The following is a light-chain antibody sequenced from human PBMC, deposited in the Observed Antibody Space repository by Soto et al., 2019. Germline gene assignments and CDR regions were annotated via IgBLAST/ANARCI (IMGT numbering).Light chain of an antibody. V-gene: IGLV1-47*01. J-gene: IGLJ3*02. CDR3: ATWSDSLSGWV. Sequence: QSVLTQPPSASVTPGQRVTISCSGDTSNIGSDYVYWYQQVPGTAPKLLIYRNNQRPSGVPDRFSGSKSGTSASLAISGLRSEDEAEYYCATWSDSLSGWVFGGGTKLTVL. CDR1: TSNIGSDY. CDR2: RNN.